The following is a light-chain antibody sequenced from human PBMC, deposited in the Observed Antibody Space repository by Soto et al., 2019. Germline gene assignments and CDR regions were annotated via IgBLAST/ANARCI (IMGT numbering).Light chain of an antibody. CDR1: QGISTT. V-gene: IGKV1-13*02. CDR3: QQFNESPRT. CDR2: DAS. Sequence: AIHLTQSPSSLSASVGDRVTITCRASQGISTTLAWYQQKPGKAPKLLIYDASSLESGVPSRFIESVSGTDFTLTISSLHPEDFATYFCQQFNESPRTFGQGTRLDIK. J-gene: IGKJ5*01.